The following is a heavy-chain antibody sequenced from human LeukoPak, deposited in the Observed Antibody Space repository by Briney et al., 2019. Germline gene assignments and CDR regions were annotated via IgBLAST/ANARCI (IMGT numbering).Heavy chain of an antibody. V-gene: IGHV3-15*07. Sequence: GGSLRLSCAASGFTFSNAWMNWVRQAPGKGLEWVGRIKSKTDGGTTDYAAPVKGRFTISRDDSKNTLYLQMNGLKTEDTAVSYCTTVGEAYYYDSSGYYRPYNWFDPWGQGTLVTVSS. CDR1: GFTFSNAW. J-gene: IGHJ5*02. D-gene: IGHD3-22*01. CDR2: IKSKTDGGTT. CDR3: TTVGEAYYYDSSGYYRPYNWFDP.